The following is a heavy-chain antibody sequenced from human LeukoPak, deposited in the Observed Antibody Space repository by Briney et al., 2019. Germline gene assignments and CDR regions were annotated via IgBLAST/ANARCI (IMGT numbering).Heavy chain of an antibody. Sequence: SETLSLTCTVSGGSISSYYWSWTRRPPGKGLEWIGYIYYSGSTNYNPSLKSRVTISVDTSKNQFSLKLSSVTAADTAVYYCARASKKNWFDPWGQGTLVTVSS. CDR2: IYYSGST. J-gene: IGHJ5*02. V-gene: IGHV4-59*01. CDR3: ARASKKNWFDP. CDR1: GGSISSYY.